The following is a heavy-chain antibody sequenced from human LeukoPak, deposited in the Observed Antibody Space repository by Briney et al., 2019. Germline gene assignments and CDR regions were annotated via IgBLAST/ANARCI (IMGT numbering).Heavy chain of an antibody. J-gene: IGHJ4*02. Sequence: ASVKVSCKASGYTFTGYYTHWVRQAPGQGLEWMGRIDPNSGGTNYAQKFQGRVTMTRDTSISTAYMELSRLRSDDTAVYYCARGYYYDSSGYYYVWGQGTLVTVSS. CDR1: GYTFTGYY. CDR2: IDPNSGGT. D-gene: IGHD3-22*01. CDR3: ARGYYYDSSGYYYV. V-gene: IGHV1-2*06.